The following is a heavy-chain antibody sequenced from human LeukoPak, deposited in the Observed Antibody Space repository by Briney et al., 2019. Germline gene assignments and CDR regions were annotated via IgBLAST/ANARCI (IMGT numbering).Heavy chain of an antibody. J-gene: IGHJ5*02. Sequence: DSVKVSCKASGYTFTGYYMHWVRQAPGQGLEWMGWINPNSGGTNYAQKFQGRGTMTRDTSISTAYMELSRLRSDDTAVYYCAAYYSSGYYGFQPWGQGTLVTVSS. CDR1: GYTFTGYY. V-gene: IGHV1-2*02. CDR2: INPNSGGT. D-gene: IGHD3-22*01. CDR3: AAYYSSGYYGFQP.